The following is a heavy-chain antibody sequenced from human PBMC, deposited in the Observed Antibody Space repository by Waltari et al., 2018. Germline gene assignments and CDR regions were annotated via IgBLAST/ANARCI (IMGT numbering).Heavy chain of an antibody. V-gene: IGHV3-74*01. D-gene: IGHD3-16*01. CDR2: INSDGSGK. Sequence: EVQLVESGGGLVQPGGSLRLSCAASGFTFRRYWMHWVRQAPGKGLVWVSRINSDGSGKIYADSVKGRFTISRDNAKNTLYLQLNSLRVEDTAVYYCAKDVNDYVWGSPIDHWGQGTMVTVSS. J-gene: IGHJ4*02. CDR3: AKDVNDYVWGSPIDH. CDR1: GFTFRRYW.